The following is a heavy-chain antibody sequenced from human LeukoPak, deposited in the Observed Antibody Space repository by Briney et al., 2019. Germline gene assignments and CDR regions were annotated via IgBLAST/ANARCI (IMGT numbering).Heavy chain of an antibody. V-gene: IGHV6-1*01. D-gene: IGHD2-2*01. J-gene: IGHJ4*02. CDR1: GDSVSSNSAA. CDR2: TYYRSTWYN. Sequence: SQTLSLTCAISGDSVSSNSAAWKWIRHSPSRGLEWLGRTYYRSTWYNDYAVSVKSRITINPDTSKNQFPLQLTSVTPEDTAVYYCAREIYGYCSGAGCYGFVYWGQGTLVTVSS. CDR3: AREIYGYCSGAGCYGFVY.